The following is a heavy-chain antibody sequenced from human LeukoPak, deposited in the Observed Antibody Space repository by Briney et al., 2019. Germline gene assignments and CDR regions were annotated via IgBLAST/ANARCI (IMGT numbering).Heavy chain of an antibody. CDR1: GGSISSSSYY. V-gene: IGHV4-39*01. J-gene: IGHJ6*03. D-gene: IGHD3-3*02. Sequence: SETLSLTCTVSGGSISSSSYYWGWIRQPPGKGLEWIGSIYYSESTYYNPSLKSRVTISVGTSKNQFSLKLSSVTAADTAVYYCARRHSIRGSWYYYYYMDVWGKGTTVTVSS. CDR3: ARRHSIRGSWYYYYYMDV. CDR2: IYYSEST.